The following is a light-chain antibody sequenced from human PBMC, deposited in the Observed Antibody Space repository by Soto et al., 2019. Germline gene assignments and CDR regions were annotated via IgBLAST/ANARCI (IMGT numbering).Light chain of an antibody. CDR1: DSNIGAGYD. V-gene: IGLV1-40*01. CDR2: GNT. CDR3: QSFDNSLSGFYV. J-gene: IGLJ1*01. Sequence: QSVLTQTPSVSGAPGQTITISCTGTDSNIGAGYDVHWYQHLPGRAPKLLIFGNTHRPSGVPDRFSGSKSGTSASLAITGLQPEDEADDYCQSFDNSLSGFYVFGSGTKVTVL.